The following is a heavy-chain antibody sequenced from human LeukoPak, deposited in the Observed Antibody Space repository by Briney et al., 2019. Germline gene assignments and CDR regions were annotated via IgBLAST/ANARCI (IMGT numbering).Heavy chain of an antibody. D-gene: IGHD3-22*01. Sequence: PGGSLRLSCAASGFTFSGYGMHWVRQAPGKGLEWVAVISYDGTNKYYADSVKGRFTISGDNSKNILYLQMNSLRAGDTAVYYCAKDMHYDSRGYYGLQFDDWGQGTLVTVSS. J-gene: IGHJ4*02. V-gene: IGHV3-30*18. CDR3: AKDMHYDSRGYYGLQFDD. CDR1: GFTFSGYG. CDR2: ISYDGTNK.